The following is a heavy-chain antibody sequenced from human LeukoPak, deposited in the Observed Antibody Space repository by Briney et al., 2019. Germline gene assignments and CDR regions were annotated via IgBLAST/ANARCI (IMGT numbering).Heavy chain of an antibody. V-gene: IGHV1-46*01. J-gene: IGHJ3*02. CDR3: ARGRNYYDSSRYYYEGDAFDI. CDR2: INPSGGSI. Sequence: GASVKVSCKASGYIFTSYYMYWVRQAPGQGLEWRGIINPSGGSIRYAKKFQGRVTMTRDTSPSTVYMELSSLRSEDTAVYYCARGRNYYDSSRYYYEGDAFDIWGQGTMVTVSS. D-gene: IGHD3-22*01. CDR1: GYIFTSYY.